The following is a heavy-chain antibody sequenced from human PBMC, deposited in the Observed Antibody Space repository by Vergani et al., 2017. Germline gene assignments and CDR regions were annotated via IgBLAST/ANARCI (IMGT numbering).Heavy chain of an antibody. J-gene: IGHJ4*02. V-gene: IGHV1-69*02. D-gene: IGHD3-10*01. CDR1: GGTFSSYT. CDR3: ARARGYYGSGSYSYFDY. Sequence: QAQLVQSGAEVKKPGSSVKVSCKASGGTFSSYTISWVRQAPGQGLEWMGRIIPILGIANYAQKFQGRVTITADKSTSTAYMELSSLRSEDTAVYYCARARGYYGSGSYSYFDYWGQGTLVTVSS. CDR2: IIPILGIA.